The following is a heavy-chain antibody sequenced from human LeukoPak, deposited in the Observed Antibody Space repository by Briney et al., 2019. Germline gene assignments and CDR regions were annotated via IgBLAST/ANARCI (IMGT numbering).Heavy chain of an antibody. Sequence: SETLSLTCAVSGGSISSGGYSWSWIRQPPGKGLEWIGYIYHSGSTYYNPSLKSRVTISVDRSKNQFSLKLSSVTAADTAVYYCARLGYCSSTSCSNKWFDPWGQGTLVTVSS. V-gene: IGHV4-30-2*01. CDR1: GGSISSGGYS. CDR2: IYHSGST. CDR3: ARLGYCSSTSCSNKWFDP. J-gene: IGHJ5*02. D-gene: IGHD2-2*01.